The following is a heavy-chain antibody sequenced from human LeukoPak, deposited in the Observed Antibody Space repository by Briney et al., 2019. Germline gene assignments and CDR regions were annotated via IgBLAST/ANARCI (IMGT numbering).Heavy chain of an antibody. Sequence: PGGPLRLPCAASRFTFSAYSMTWVRQAPGKGLEWVSAISGSGSNTYYADSVKGRFTISRDNSKNTLYLQMNSLRAEDTAAYYCARGGILYGMDVWGQGTTVTVSS. CDR1: RFTFSAYS. CDR3: ARGGILYGMDV. J-gene: IGHJ6*02. D-gene: IGHD6-13*01. CDR2: ISGSGSNT. V-gene: IGHV3-23*01.